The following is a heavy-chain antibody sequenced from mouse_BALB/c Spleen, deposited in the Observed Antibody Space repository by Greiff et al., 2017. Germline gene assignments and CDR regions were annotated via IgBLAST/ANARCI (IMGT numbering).Heavy chain of an antibody. CDR3: VRDHYGSSYAYFDV. CDR2: IWTGGGT. Sequence: QVQLKESGPGLVAPSQSLSITCTVSGFSLTSYDISWIRQPPGKGLEWLGVIWTGGGTNYNSAFMSRLSISKDNSKSQVFLKMNSLQTDDTAIYYCVRDHYGSSYAYFDVWGAGTTVTVSS. J-gene: IGHJ1*01. V-gene: IGHV2-9-2*01. D-gene: IGHD1-1*01. CDR1: GFSLTSYD.